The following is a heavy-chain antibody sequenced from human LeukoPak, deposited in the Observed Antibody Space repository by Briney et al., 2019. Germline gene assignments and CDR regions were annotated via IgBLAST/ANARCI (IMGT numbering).Heavy chain of an antibody. J-gene: IGHJ4*02. CDR1: GGSFSGYY. V-gene: IGHV4-34*01. CDR2: INHSGST. D-gene: IGHD6-19*01. CDR3: ARGRRPVAGTFRPFDY. Sequence: SETLSLTCAVYGGSFSGYYWSWIRQPPGKGLEWIGEINHSGSTNYNPSLKSRVTISVDTSKNQFSLKLSSVTAADTAACYCARGRRPVAGTFRPFDYWGQGTLVTVSS.